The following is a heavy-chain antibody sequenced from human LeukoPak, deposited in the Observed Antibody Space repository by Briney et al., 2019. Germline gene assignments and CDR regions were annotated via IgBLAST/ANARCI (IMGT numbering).Heavy chain of an antibody. V-gene: IGHV1-2*02. D-gene: IGHD3-10*01. CDR2: INPNSGGT. CDR1: GYTFTGYY. J-gene: IGHJ5*02. Sequence: ASVKVSCKASGYTFTGYYMHWVRQAPGQGLEWMGWINPNSGGTNYAQKFQGRVTMTRDTSISTAYMELSRLRFDGTAVYYCARYPRITMVRGLRNWFDPWGQGTLVTVSS. CDR3: ARYPRITMVRGLRNWFDP.